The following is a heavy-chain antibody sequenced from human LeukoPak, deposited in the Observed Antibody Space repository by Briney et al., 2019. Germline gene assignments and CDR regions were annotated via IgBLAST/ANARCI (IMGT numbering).Heavy chain of an antibody. D-gene: IGHD2-15*01. CDR1: GFTFSTYA. CDR3: AKGCCSGCFSGSRWFGL. J-gene: IGHJ4*02. V-gene: IGHV3-23*01. CDR2: IVGGGGNT. Sequence: GGSLRLSCAASGFTFSTYAMSWVRQAPGKGLEWVSAIVGGGGNTFYADPVKGRFTISKDNSQNTLHLQMNSLRAEDTAVYYCAKGCCSGCFSGSRWFGLWGLGTLVTVSA.